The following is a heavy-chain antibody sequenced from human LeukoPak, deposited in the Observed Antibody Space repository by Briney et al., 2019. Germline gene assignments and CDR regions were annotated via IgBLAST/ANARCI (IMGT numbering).Heavy chain of an antibody. Sequence: ASVKVSCKASGGTFSSYAISWVRHAPGQGTEWMGGIIPTLGTANYAQKFQGRVTITTDESTSTTYMELSSLRSEDTGVYYCSGTGAYDYDMDVWGKGTTVTVSS. J-gene: IGHJ6*03. CDR2: IIPTLGTA. CDR3: SGTGAYDYDMDV. V-gene: IGHV1-69*05. CDR1: GGTFSSYA. D-gene: IGHD3-10*01.